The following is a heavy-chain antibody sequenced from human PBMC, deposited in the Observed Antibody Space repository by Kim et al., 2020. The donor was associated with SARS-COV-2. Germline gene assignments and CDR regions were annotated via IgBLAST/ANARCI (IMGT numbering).Heavy chain of an antibody. V-gene: IGHV1-69*02. CDR2: IIPAVGVL. D-gene: IGHD6-13*01. Sequence: SVKVSCKASGGTFNSYSFIWVRQAPGQGLEWMGRIIPAVGVLNYAQKFQGRLTLTADTSTSTGYMELSNLRSDDTAVYYCETRHVSSWSAFGDYWGQGTRVTVSS. J-gene: IGHJ4*02. CDR3: ETRHVSSWSAFGDY. CDR1: GGTFNSYS.